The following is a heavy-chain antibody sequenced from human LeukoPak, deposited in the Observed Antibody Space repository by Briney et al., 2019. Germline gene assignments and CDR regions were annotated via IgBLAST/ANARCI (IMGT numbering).Heavy chain of an antibody. Sequence: SGGSLRLSCAASGFTFSSYAMSWVRQAPGKGLEWVSAISGSGGSTYYADSVKGRFTISRDNSKNTLYLQMNSLRAEGTAVYYCAHCSGGSCYYAAFDIWGQGTMVTVSS. D-gene: IGHD2-15*01. V-gene: IGHV3-23*01. CDR3: AHCSGGSCYYAAFDI. J-gene: IGHJ3*02. CDR2: ISGSGGST. CDR1: GFTFSSYA.